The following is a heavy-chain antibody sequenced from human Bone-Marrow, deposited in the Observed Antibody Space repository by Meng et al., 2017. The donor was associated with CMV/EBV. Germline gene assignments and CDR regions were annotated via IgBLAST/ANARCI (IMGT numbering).Heavy chain of an antibody. Sequence: GESLKISCEPSGFSFSKYAMTWVRQAPGKGLEWVSSVTSDGTTHYAGSVKGRFTISRDNSKDTMFLQMNSLRAEDTAIYYCVTYDSSDVCGQGTIVTASS. CDR1: GFSFSKYA. V-gene: IGHV3-23*01. CDR2: VTSDGTT. J-gene: IGHJ3*01. CDR3: VTYDSSDV.